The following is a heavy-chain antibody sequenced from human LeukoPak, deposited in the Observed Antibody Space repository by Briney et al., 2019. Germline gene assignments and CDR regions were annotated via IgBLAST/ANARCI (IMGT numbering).Heavy chain of an antibody. D-gene: IGHD6-19*01. J-gene: IGHJ6*02. CDR1: GFTFSSYG. CDR3: ARGLVVVAGPFHYAMDV. V-gene: IGHV3-33*01. Sequence: GSLRLSCAASGFTFSSYGMHWVRQAPGKGLEWVAVIWYDGSNKYYADSVKGRFTISRDSSKNTVSLQMNSLRAEDTAVYYCARGLVVVAGPFHYAMDVWGQGTTVTVSS. CDR2: IWYDGSNK.